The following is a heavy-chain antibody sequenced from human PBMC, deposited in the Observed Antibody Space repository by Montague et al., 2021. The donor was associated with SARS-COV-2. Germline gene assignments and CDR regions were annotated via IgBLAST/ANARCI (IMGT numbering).Heavy chain of an antibody. CDR2: IYYSGST. Sequence: SETLSLTCTVSGGSISSSSYYWGWIRQPPGKGLEWIGCIYYSGSTYYNPSLKSRGTISVDTSKNQFSLKLSSVTAADTAVYYCARQENSSGWFKPDAFDIWGQGTMVTVPS. CDR3: ARQENSSGWFKPDAFDI. J-gene: IGHJ3*02. V-gene: IGHV4-39*01. D-gene: IGHD6-19*01. CDR1: GGSISSSSYY.